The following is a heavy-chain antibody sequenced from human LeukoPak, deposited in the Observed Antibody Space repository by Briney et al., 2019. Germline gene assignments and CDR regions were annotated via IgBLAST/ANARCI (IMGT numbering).Heavy chain of an antibody. V-gene: IGHV3-21*01. CDR2: ISSSSSYI. CDR3: ASTRYQLRTIDY. CDR1: GFTFSSYS. Sequence: GGSLRLSCAASGFTFSSYSMNWVRQAPGKGLEWVSSISSSSSYIYYADSVKGRFTISRGNAKNSLYLQMNSLRDEDTAVYYCASTRYQLRTIDYWGQGTLVTVSS. J-gene: IGHJ4*02. D-gene: IGHD2-2*01.